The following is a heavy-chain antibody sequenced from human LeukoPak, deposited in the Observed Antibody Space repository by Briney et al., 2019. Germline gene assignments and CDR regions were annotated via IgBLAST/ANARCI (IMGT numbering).Heavy chain of an antibody. D-gene: IGHD5-12*01. CDR3: ARGVLEMATISSYFDY. CDR1: GGSISSYY. J-gene: IGHJ4*02. V-gene: IGHV4-59*01. Sequence: SETLSLTCTVSGGSISSYYWSWTRQPPGKGLEWIGYIYYSGSTNYNPSLKSRVTISVDTSKNQFSLKLSSVTAADTAVYYCARGVLEMATISSYFDYWGQGTLVTVSS. CDR2: IYYSGST.